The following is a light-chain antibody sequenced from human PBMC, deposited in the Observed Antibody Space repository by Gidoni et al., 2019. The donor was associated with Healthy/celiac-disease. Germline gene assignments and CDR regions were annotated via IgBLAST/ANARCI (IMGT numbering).Light chain of an antibody. CDR3: QQRSNWPGLT. V-gene: IGKV3-11*01. CDR1: QSVSSY. CDR2: DAS. Sequence: EIVLTQSTATLSLSPGERATLSCRASQSVSSYLAWYQQKPGQAPRLLIYDASNRATGIPARFSGSGSGTDLTLTISSLAPEDFAVYYCQQRSNWPGLTFGGGTKVEIK. J-gene: IGKJ4*01.